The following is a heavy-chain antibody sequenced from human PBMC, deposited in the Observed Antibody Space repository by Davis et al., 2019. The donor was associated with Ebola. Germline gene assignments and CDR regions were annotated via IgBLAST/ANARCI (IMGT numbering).Heavy chain of an antibody. J-gene: IGHJ6*03. CDR1: GYTFTGYY. CDR3: ARSCISARCYLLYAMDV. CDR2: INPNSGDT. D-gene: IGHD2-2*01. V-gene: IGHV1-2*06. Sequence: ASVKVSCKASGYTFTGYYIHWVRQAPGQGLEWMGQINPNSGDTSYPQRFQGRVTMTRDTSTSTAYMELSRLRSDDTAMYYCARSCISARCYLLYAMDVWGKGTTVTVSS.